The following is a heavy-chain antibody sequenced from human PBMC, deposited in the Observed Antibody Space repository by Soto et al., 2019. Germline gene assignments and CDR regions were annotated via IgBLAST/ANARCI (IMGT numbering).Heavy chain of an antibody. J-gene: IGHJ1*01. D-gene: IGHD3-10*01. CDR2: IYDNGNT. V-gene: IGHV3-53*01. CDR1: GFIVSTTY. Sequence: GGSLRLSCVASGFIVSTTYMSWVRQAPEKGLEWVSVIYDNGNTYYADSVRGRFTISRDNSKNTLSLQMTTLRAEDTAVYYCTRGWLGVSAGQNWGQGTQVTVPQ. CDR3: TRGWLGVSAGQN.